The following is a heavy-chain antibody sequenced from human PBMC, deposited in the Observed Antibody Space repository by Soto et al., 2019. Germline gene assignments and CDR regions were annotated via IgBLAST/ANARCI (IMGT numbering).Heavy chain of an antibody. Sequence: EVQLVESGGGLVQPGGSLRLSCAASGFSFSDSDMHWVRQATGNGLEWVSAIGTAGDTYYPGSVRGRFTISRENASNSLYLQMDSLRAEDTAVYYCARGLTTYSGLYFDYWGQGTLVTVSS. CDR1: GFSFSDSD. CDR2: IGTAGDT. CDR3: ARGLTTYSGLYFDY. V-gene: IGHV3-13*01. J-gene: IGHJ4*02. D-gene: IGHD5-12*01.